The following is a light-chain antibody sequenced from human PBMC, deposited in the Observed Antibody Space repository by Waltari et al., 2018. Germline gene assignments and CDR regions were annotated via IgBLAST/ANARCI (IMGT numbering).Light chain of an antibody. CDR3: QQYGSSIT. V-gene: IGKV3-20*01. Sequence: EIVLTQSPGTLSLSPGERATLSCRASQSVNGSYLAWYQQKPGQAPRLLIYGASRRATGIPDRFSGSGSGTDFTLTISRLEPEDFAVYYCQQYGSSITFGQGTRLEIK. CDR2: GAS. CDR1: QSVNGSY. J-gene: IGKJ5*01.